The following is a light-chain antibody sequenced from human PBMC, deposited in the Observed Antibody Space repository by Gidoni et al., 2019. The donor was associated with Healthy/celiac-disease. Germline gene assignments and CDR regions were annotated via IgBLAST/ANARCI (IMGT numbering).Light chain of an antibody. CDR3: QSADSSGTYDVV. Sequence: SPGQTARITCSGDALQKQYAYWYQQKPGQAPVLVIYKDSERPSGIPERFSGSSSGTTVTLTISGVQAEDEADYYCQSADSSGTYDVVFGGGTKLTVL. CDR1: ALQKQY. V-gene: IGLV3-25*03. CDR2: KDS. J-gene: IGLJ2*01.